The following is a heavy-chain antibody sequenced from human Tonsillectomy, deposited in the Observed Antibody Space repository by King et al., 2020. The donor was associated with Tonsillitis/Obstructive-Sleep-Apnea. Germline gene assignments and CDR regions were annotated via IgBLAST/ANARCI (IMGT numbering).Heavy chain of an antibody. CDR1: GGSISSSSYY. J-gene: IGHJ6*03. D-gene: IGHD3-10*01. Sequence: QLQESGPGLVKPSETLSLTCTVSGGSISSSSYYWGWIRQPPGKGLEWIGSIYYSGSTYYNPSLKSRVTISVDTSKNQFSLKLSSVTAPDTAVYYFARRSPGGYRPYYYYMDVWGKGTTVTVSS. CDR2: IYYSGST. CDR3: ARRSPGGYRPYYYYMDV. V-gene: IGHV4-39*01.